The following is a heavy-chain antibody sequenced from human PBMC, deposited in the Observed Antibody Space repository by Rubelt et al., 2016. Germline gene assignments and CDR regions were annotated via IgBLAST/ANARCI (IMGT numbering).Heavy chain of an antibody. J-gene: IGHJ3*02. CDR1: GFTFGDYS. V-gene: IGHV3-23*04. D-gene: IGHD6-19*01. CDR3: AKYSSHWWNDVLDI. CDR2: IVPKGDNT. Sequence: EVELAESGGDSVQPGRSLRLSCTASGFTFGDYSMSWFRQAPGEGLDWVSVIVPKGDNTQYADSVKGRFTISRDNPKNTLYLQMNSLRVEDTAIYYCAKYSSHWWNDVLDIWGQGTVVTVSS.